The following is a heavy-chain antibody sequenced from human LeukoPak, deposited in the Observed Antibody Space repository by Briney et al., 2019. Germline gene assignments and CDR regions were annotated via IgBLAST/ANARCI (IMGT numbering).Heavy chain of an antibody. J-gene: IGHJ6*02. CDR3: ARSLSSTGYYYYGMDV. CDR1: GGSISTYY. CDR2: IYYTGTT. D-gene: IGHD6-13*01. V-gene: IGHV4-59*08. Sequence: SETLSLTCNVSGGSISTYYWSWIRQPPGKGLEWIGYIYYTGTTDYNPSLESRVTISLDTSKDQFSLKLSSVTAADTAVYYCARSLSSTGYYYYGMDVWGQGTTVTVSS.